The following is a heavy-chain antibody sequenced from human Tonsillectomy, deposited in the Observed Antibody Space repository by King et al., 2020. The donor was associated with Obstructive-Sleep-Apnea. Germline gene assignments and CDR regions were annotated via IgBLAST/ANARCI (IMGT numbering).Heavy chain of an antibody. CDR3: ARGNVDTAIPFDY. V-gene: IGHV1-69*09. D-gene: IGHD5-18*01. J-gene: IGHJ4*02. CDR1: GGTFISYA. CDR2: IIPIHDIT. Sequence: QKQLVQSGAEVRKPGSSVKVSCKASGGTFISYAISWARQAPGQGLEWMGRIIPIHDITNYAQNFQGRVTITAGKSTNTAYMELRSLRSEDTAVYYCARGNVDTAIPFDYWGQGTLVTVSS.